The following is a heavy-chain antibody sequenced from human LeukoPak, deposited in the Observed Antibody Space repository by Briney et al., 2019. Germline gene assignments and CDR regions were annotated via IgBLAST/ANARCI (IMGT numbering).Heavy chain of an antibody. J-gene: IGHJ4*02. CDR1: GGTFSSYA. D-gene: IGHD5-24*01. V-gene: IGHV1-69*01. CDR2: IIPIFGTA. CDR3: ARGGAKGYNYFDY. Sequence: SVKVSCKASGGTFSSYAISWVRQAPGRGLEWMGGIIPIFGTANYAQKFQGGVTITADESTSTAYMELSSLTSDDTAVYYCARGGAKGYNYFDYWGQGTLVTVSS.